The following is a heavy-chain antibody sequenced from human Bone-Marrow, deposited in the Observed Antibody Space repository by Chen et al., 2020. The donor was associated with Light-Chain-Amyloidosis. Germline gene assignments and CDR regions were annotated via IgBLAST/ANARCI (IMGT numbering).Heavy chain of an antibody. CDR2: IYYSGST. V-gene: IGHV4-39*07. D-gene: IGHD6-13*01. CDR1: GGSIRSSSYY. J-gene: IGHJ3*02. Sequence: QLQLQESGPGLVKPSETLSLTCTVSGGSIRSSSYYWGWIRQPPGKGLDWIGSIYYSGSTYYNPSLKSRVTISVATSKNQFSLKLSSVTAADTAVYYCARQTGIAAAGTPPHAFDIWGQGTMVTVSS. CDR3: ARQTGIAAAGTPPHAFDI.